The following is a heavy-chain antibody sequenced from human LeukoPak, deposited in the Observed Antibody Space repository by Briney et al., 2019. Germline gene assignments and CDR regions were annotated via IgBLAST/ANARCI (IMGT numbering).Heavy chain of an antibody. J-gene: IGHJ4*02. V-gene: IGHV1-2*02. CDR2: IHPNSGGT. Sequence: ASVKVSCKASGYSFSGYFIHWVRQAPGQGLEWMGWIHPNSGGTNSAQKFQGRVTMSRDTSNNTAYMELSRLRSDDTAVYYCARDPTICRGGSCSPSYLDYWGKGTLVTVSS. CDR3: ARDPTICRGGSCSPSYLDY. CDR1: GYSFSGYF. D-gene: IGHD2-15*01.